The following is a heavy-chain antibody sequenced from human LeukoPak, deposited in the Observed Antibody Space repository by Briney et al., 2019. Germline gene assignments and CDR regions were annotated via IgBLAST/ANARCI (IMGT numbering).Heavy chain of an antibody. CDR3: ARGQLYDSSSFDAFDI. D-gene: IGHD3-22*01. CDR2: ISAYNGNT. J-gene: IGHJ3*02. Sequence: ASVKVSCKASGYTFTSYGISWVRQAPGQGLEWMGWISAYNGNTNYAQKLQGRVTMTTDTSTSTAYMELRSLRSDDTAVYYCARGQLYDSSSFDAFDIWGQGTMVTVSS. V-gene: IGHV1-18*01. CDR1: GYTFTSYG.